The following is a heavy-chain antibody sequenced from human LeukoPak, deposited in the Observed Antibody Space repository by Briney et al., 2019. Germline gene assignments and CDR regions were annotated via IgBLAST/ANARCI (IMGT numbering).Heavy chain of an antibody. CDR2: INPSGGST. D-gene: IGHD1-26*01. CDR3: ARVPLGSCFDY. CDR1: GYTFTYYG. Sequence: ASVKVSCKASGYTFTYYGLNWVRQAPGQGLEWMGIINPSGGSTSYAQKFQGRVTMTRDMSTSTVYMELSSLRSEDTAVYYCARVPLGSCFDYWGQGTLVTVSS. J-gene: IGHJ4*02. V-gene: IGHV1-46*01.